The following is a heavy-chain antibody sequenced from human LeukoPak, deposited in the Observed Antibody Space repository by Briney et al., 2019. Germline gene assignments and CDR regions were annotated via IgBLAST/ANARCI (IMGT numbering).Heavy chain of an antibody. CDR2: INHSGST. J-gene: IGHJ3*02. CDR1: GGSFSGYY. CDR3: AKLAAPTRPRNYYDSSGYFSVRAFDI. V-gene: IGHV4-34*01. Sequence: PSETLSLTCAVYGGSFSGYYWSWIRQPPGKGLEWIGEINHSGSTNYNPSLKSRVTISVDTSKNQFSLKLSSVTAADTAVYYCAKLAAPTRPRNYYDSSGYFSVRAFDIWGQGTMVTVSS. D-gene: IGHD3-22*01.